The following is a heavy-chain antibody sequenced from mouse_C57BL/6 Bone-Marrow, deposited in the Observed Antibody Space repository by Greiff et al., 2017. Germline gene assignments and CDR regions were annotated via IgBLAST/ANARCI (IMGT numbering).Heavy chain of an antibody. CDR3: ARKDYAMDY. CDR2: INPGSGGT. V-gene: IGHV1-54*01. CDR1: GYAFTNYL. J-gene: IGHJ4*01. Sequence: VQLQQSGAELVRPGTSVKVSCKASGYAFTNYLLEWVKQRPGQGLVWIGVINPGSGGTNYNEKFKGKATLTADKSSSTAYMQLSSLTSEDSAVYFCARKDYAMDYWSQGTSVTVSS.